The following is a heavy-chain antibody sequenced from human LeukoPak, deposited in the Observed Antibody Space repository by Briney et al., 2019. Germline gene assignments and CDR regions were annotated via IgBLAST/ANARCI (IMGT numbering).Heavy chain of an antibody. D-gene: IGHD6-6*01. CDR3: AKNRGISSGFFDY. CDR2: ISGSGDNT. V-gene: IGHV3-23*01. J-gene: IGHJ4*02. Sequence: PGGPLRLSCAASGFTFSSYGMHWVRQAPGKGLEWVSIISGSGDNTYYTDSVKGRFTISRDNSRNTLYLQMNSLRAEDTAIYYCAKNRGISSGFFDYWGQGSLVAVSS. CDR1: GFTFSSYG.